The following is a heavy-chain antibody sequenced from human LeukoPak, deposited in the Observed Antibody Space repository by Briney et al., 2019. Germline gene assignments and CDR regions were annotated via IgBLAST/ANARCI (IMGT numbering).Heavy chain of an antibody. CDR2: IYHSGST. CDR1: GYSISSGYY. J-gene: IGHJ1*01. V-gene: IGHV4-38-2*02. D-gene: IGHD6-13*01. Sequence: PSETLSLTCTVSGYSISSGYYWGWIRQPPGKGLEWIGSIYHSGSTYYNPSLKSRVTISVDTSKSQFSLKLSSVTAADTAVYYCARVSFRWQQLAQSAEYFQHWGQGTLVTVSS. CDR3: ARVSFRWQQLAQSAEYFQH.